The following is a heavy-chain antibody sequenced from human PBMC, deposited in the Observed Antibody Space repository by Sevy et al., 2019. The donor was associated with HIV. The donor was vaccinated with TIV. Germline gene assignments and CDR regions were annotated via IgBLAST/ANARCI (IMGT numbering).Heavy chain of an antibody. Sequence: ASVKVSCKASGGSFSNFAISWVRQAPGQGLEWMGGVVPLFGKANYEQKFRDRLTITADESTRTAYMELSSLRSEDTAVYFCAREKGSFFRGVDSNTFYPRGVFDLWGQGTKVTVSS. CDR1: GGSFSNFA. CDR2: VVPLFGKA. J-gene: IGHJ3*01. V-gene: IGHV1-69*13. CDR3: AREKGSFFRGVDSNTFYPRGVFDL. D-gene: IGHD3-3*01.